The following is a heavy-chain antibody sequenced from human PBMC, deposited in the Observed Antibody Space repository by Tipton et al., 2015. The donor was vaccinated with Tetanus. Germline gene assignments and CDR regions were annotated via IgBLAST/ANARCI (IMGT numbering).Heavy chain of an antibody. D-gene: IGHD3-22*01. CDR1: GYTFTGYY. Sequence: QMQLVQSGAEVKKPGASVKVSCKASGYTFTGYYIYWVRQAPGQGLEWMGWIDPNSGGTVYAQKFQGRVTMTRDTSISTAYMELRSLRSDDTAVYYCARDRGDYTYYGMDAWGPGTTVTVS. J-gene: IGHJ6*02. CDR3: ARDRGDYTYYGMDA. V-gene: IGHV1-2*02. CDR2: IDPNSGGT.